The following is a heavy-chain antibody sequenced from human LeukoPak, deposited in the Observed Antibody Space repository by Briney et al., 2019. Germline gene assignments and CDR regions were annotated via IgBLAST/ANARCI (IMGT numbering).Heavy chain of an antibody. CDR2: IYTSGST. D-gene: IGHD4-17*01. V-gene: IGHV4-61*02. CDR1: GGSINSDALY. CDR3: ARKGATVTTGYAFDY. J-gene: IGHJ4*02. Sequence: PSETLSLTCTVSGGSINSDALYWSWVRQPAGRGLEWIGRIYTSGSTNYNPSLKSRVTISIDTSKNQFSLKLSSVTAADTAVYYCARKGATVTTGYAFDYWGQGTLVTVSS.